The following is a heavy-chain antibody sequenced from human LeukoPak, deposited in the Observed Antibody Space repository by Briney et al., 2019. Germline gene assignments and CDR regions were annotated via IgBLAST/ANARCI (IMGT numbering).Heavy chain of an antibody. CDR3: ARGDCISTSCSSGHFAY. Sequence: PGGSLRLSCAPAGFTFSDYYMTWIRHAPGKGLEWVSYIISSGTTIYYADSVKGRFTISRDNAKNSLYLQMNSLRAEDTAVYYCARGDCISTSCSSGHFAYWGQGTLVTVSS. CDR2: IISSGTTI. CDR1: GFTFSDYY. J-gene: IGHJ4*02. V-gene: IGHV3-11*01. D-gene: IGHD2-2*01.